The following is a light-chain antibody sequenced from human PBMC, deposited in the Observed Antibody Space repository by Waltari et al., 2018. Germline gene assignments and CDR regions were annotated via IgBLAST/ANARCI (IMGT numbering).Light chain of an antibody. V-gene: IGLV2-23*01. Sequence: QSALTQPASASGSPGQSLAASSTASSSAVGTYHLVSWHQHHPGKAHTLIIYEATKRPGGVSNRSAGSKASKMASLTSSGLQAEDEAEYYCCSFAGRSTWVFGTGTKVTVL. CDR3: CSFAGRSTWV. CDR1: SSAVGTYHL. J-gene: IGLJ1*01. CDR2: EAT.